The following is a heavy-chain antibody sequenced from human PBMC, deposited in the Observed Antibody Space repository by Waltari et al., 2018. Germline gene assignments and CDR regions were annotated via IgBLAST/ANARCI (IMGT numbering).Heavy chain of an antibody. J-gene: IGHJ6*02. CDR3: VRLEDCSGPGGNCYSGDSFALDV. Sequence: QVQLQQWGAGQLQPSETLSLTCAVYGGSFSGYYWGWIRQPPGKGLEWIGEINHNGNRNYNPSSRSRERILMDPSRSQFSLKGNSVTAADTAVYYCVRLEDCSGPGGNCYSGDSFALDVWGQGTTVTVSS. CDR2: INHNGNR. D-gene: IGHD2-8*02. V-gene: IGHV4-34*02. CDR1: GGSFSGYY.